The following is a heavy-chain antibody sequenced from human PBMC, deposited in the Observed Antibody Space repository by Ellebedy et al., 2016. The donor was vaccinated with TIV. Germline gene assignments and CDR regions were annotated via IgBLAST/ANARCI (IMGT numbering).Heavy chain of an antibody. D-gene: IGHD5-12*01. V-gene: IGHV3-21*01. Sequence: GESLKISCAASGFTFSNYGMNWVRQAPGKGLEWVSSISSSGSYIFYADSLRGRFTISRDNAKNSVYLQMNSLRAEDTAVYYCAREVVATINYFDYWGQGTLVTVSS. J-gene: IGHJ4*02. CDR3: AREVVATINYFDY. CDR2: ISSSGSYI. CDR1: GFTFSNYG.